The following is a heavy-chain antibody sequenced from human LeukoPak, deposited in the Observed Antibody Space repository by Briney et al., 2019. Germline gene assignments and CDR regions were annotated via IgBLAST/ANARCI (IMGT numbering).Heavy chain of an antibody. V-gene: IGHV3-30*18. CDR2: ISYDGSNK. CDR3: AKEPAVYYDGDI. Sequence: GRSLRLSCAASGFTFSSSGMRWARQAPGNGLEWVAVISYDGSNKYYADSVKGRFTISRDNSKNTLYLQMNSLRAEDTAVYYCAKEPAVYYDGDIWGQGTMVTVSS. J-gene: IGHJ3*02. CDR1: GFTFSSSG. D-gene: IGHD3-22*01.